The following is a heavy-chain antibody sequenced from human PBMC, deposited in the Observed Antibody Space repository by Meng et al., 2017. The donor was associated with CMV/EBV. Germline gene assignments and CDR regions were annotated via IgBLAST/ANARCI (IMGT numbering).Heavy chain of an antibody. V-gene: IGHV1-69*05. CDR1: GGTFSSYA. J-gene: IGHJ4*02. CDR3: ARDLCGDSSCSPFGY. CDR2: IIPIFGTA. Sequence: SVKVSCKASGGTFSSYAISWVRQAPGQGLEWMGGIIPIFGTANYAQKFQGRVTITTDESTSTAYMELSSLRSEDTAVYYCARDLCGDSSCSPFGYWGQGALVTVSS. D-gene: IGHD2-15*01.